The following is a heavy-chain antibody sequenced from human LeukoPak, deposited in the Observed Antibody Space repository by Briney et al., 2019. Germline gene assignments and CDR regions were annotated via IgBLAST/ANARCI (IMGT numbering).Heavy chain of an antibody. CDR3: AQTVAGTGGVDY. D-gene: IGHD6-19*01. CDR2: IYHSGST. CDR1: GFIFGDYW. J-gene: IGHJ4*02. Sequence: GSLRLSCVASGFIFGDYWMRWVRQPPGKGLEWIGEIYHSGSTNYNPSLKSRVTISVDKSKNQFSLKLSSVTAADTAVYYCAQTVAGTGGVDYWGQGTLVTVSS. V-gene: IGHV4-4*02.